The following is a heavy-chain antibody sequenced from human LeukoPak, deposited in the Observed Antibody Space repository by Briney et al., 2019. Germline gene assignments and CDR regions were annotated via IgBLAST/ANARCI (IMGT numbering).Heavy chain of an antibody. J-gene: IGHJ4*02. V-gene: IGHV3-7*03. D-gene: IGHD1-7*01. CDR3: AKTNWNYAYFDY. CDR1: GFTFSSYW. CDR2: IKQDGSEK. Sequence: GGSLRLSCAASGFTFSSYWMSWVRQAPGKGLEWVANIKQDGSEKYYVDSVKGRFTISRDNAKSSLYLQMNSLRAEDTAVYYCAKTNWNYAYFDYWGQGTLVTVSS.